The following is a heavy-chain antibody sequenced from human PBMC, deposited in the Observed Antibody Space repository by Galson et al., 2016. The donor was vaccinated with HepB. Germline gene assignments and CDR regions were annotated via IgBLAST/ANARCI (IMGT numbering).Heavy chain of an antibody. V-gene: IGHV5-51*01. Sequence: QSGAEVKKPGESLKISCKGSGYSFTSYWIGWVRQMPGKGLEWMGIIYPGDSDTTYSPSFQGQVTISADKSISTAYLQWSTLKASDTAMYYCTRSTRRYCSGGTCYPIDAFDHWGQGTMVTVSS. J-gene: IGHJ3*01. CDR1: GYSFTSYW. CDR3: TRSTRRYCSGGTCYPIDAFDH. D-gene: IGHD2-15*01. CDR2: IYPGDSDT.